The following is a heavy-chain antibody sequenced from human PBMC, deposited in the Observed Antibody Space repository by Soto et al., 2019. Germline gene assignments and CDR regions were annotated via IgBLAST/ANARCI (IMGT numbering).Heavy chain of an antibody. Sequence: WASVKVSCKASGYTFTSYGISWVRQAPGQGLEWMGWISAYNGNTNYAQKLQGRVTMTTDTSTSTAYMELRSLRSDDTAVYYCARKGGSGSYYGSDYYYGMDVWGQGTTVTVSS. CDR2: ISAYNGNT. D-gene: IGHD3-10*01. V-gene: IGHV1-18*04. J-gene: IGHJ6*02. CDR3: ARKGGSGSYYGSDYYYGMDV. CDR1: GYTFTSYG.